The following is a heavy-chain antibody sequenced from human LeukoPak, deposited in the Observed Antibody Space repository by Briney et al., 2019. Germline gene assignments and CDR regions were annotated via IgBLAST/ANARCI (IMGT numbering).Heavy chain of an antibody. Sequence: PSETLSLTCIVSGGSFSSNSYSWGWIRQPPGKGLEWIGSISHSGNTYYNPSLKSRVSISVDTSKNHFSLKLNSVTAADTAVYYCASGMEMTLFDYWGQGTLVTVSS. CDR1: GGSFSSNSYS. J-gene: IGHJ4*02. CDR3: ASGMEMTLFDY. CDR2: ISHSGNT. V-gene: IGHV4-39*07. D-gene: IGHD1-1*01.